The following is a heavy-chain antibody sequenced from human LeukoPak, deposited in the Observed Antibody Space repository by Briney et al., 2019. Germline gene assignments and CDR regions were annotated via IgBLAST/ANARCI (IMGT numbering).Heavy chain of an antibody. J-gene: IGHJ4*02. CDR1: GGSISSGDYY. V-gene: IGHV4-30-4*01. CDR3: ARAPNSGSYSLDY. D-gene: IGHD1-26*01. Sequence: SGTLSLTCAVSGGSISSGDYYWSWFRQPPGKGLEWIGYIYYSGSTYYNPSLKSRVTISVDTSKNQFSLKLSSVTAADTAVYYCARAPNSGSYSLDYWGQGTLVTVSS. CDR2: IYYSGST.